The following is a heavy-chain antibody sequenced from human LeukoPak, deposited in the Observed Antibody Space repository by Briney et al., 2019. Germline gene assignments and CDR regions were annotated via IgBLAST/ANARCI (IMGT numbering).Heavy chain of an antibody. CDR2: IYYSGST. V-gene: IGHV4-30-4*01. CDR1: GGSISSGDYY. Sequence: SETLSLTCTVSGGSISSGDYYWSWIRQPPGKGLEWIGYIYYSGSTYYNPSLKSRVTISVDTSKNQFSLELSSVTAADTAVYYCARDLLNEGNHLDYWGQGTLATVSS. J-gene: IGHJ4*02. D-gene: IGHD4-23*01. CDR3: ARDLLNEGNHLDY.